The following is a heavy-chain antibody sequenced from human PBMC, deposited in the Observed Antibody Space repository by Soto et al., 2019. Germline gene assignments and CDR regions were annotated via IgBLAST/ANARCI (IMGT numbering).Heavy chain of an antibody. CDR3: ANPANWGSGADY. CDR1: GFTFSSYG. Sequence: GGSLRLSCAASGFTFSSYGMHWVRQAPGKGLEWVAVISYDGSNKYYADSVKGRFTISRDNSKNTLYLQMNSLRAEDTAVYYCANPANWGSGADYWGQGTLVTVSS. V-gene: IGHV3-30*18. J-gene: IGHJ4*02. CDR2: ISYDGSNK. D-gene: IGHD7-27*01.